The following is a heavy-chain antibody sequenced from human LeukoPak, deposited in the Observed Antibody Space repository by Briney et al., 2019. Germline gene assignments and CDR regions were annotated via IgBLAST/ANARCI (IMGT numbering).Heavy chain of an antibody. Sequence: GGSLRLSCAASGFTFSGYSMNWVRQAPGKGLEWVSSISSSSSYIYYADSVKGRFTISRDNAKNSLYLQMNSLRAEDTAVYYCARTFGYGGNSGFPKYGMDVWGQGTTVTVSS. J-gene: IGHJ6*02. CDR3: ARTFGYGGNSGFPKYGMDV. V-gene: IGHV3-21*01. CDR1: GFTFSGYS. D-gene: IGHD4-23*01. CDR2: ISSSSSYI.